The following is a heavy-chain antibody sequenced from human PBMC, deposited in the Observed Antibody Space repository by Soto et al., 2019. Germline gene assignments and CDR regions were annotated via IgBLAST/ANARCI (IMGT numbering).Heavy chain of an antibody. D-gene: IGHD4-4*01. CDR2: INSDGSST. CDR1: GFTFSSYW. Sequence: EVQLVESGGGLVQPGGSLRLSCAASGFTFSSYWMHWVRQAPGKGLVWVSRINSDGSSTSYANSVKGRFTISRDNAKKTLYLQMNGLSAEDTAVYYCARGGWEGYSNYGGAFDIGGQGTMVTVSS. CDR3: ARGGWEGYSNYGGAFDI. J-gene: IGHJ3*02. V-gene: IGHV3-74*01.